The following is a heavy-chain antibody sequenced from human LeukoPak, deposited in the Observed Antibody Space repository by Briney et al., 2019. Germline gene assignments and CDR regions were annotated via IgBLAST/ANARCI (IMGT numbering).Heavy chain of an antibody. V-gene: IGHV3-23*01. J-gene: IGHJ4*02. D-gene: IGHD5-18*01. CDR2: ISGSGDST. Sequence: GGSLRLSCAASGSGFSFSSYAMSCVRQAPGKGLEWVSGISGSGDSTHYADSVKGRFTISRDNSKNTLFLQMNSLRVEGTAVYYCARGYSNLAYWGQGTLVTVSS. CDR3: ARGYSNLAY. CDR1: GSGFSFSSYA.